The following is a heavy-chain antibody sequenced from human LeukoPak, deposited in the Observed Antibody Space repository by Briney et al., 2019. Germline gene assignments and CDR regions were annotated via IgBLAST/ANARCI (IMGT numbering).Heavy chain of an antibody. J-gene: IGHJ4*02. CDR2: ISSSGSTI. CDR3: ARDRCSSTSCYEDY. D-gene: IGHD2-2*01. V-gene: IGHV3-48*03. CDR1: GFTFSSYE. Sequence: GGSLRLSCAASGFTFSSYEMNWVRQAPGKGLEWVSYISSSGSTIYYADSVKGRFTISRDNAKNSLYLQMNSLRAEDTAVYYCARDRCSSTSCYEDYWGQGTLVTVSS.